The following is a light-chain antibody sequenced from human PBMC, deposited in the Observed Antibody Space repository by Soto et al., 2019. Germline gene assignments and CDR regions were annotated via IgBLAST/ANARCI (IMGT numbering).Light chain of an antibody. CDR3: CSYAGSVV. V-gene: IGLV2-23*02. Sequence: QSALTQPASVSGSPGQSITISCTGTSSDVGSYNLVSWYQQHPGKAPKLMIYEVSKRPSGVSNRFSCSKSGNTASLTISGLQSDDEADYYCCSYAGSVVFGGGTKLTVL. J-gene: IGLJ2*01. CDR1: SSDVGSYNL. CDR2: EVS.